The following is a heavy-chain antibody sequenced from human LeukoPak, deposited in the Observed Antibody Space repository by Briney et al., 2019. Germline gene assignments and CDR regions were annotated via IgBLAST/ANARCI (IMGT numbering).Heavy chain of an antibody. J-gene: IGHJ4*02. CDR2: ITASSTAI. CDR3: ARTYYDILTGYNPYFDY. D-gene: IGHD3-9*01. Sequence: PGGSLRLSCAASGFTFNTYTMNWVHQAPGKGLEWVSSITASSTAIYSADSVKGRFTISRDNAKNLLYLQMNSLRAEDTAVYYCARTYYDILTGYNPYFDYWGQGILVTVSS. CDR1: GFTFNTYT. V-gene: IGHV3-21*01.